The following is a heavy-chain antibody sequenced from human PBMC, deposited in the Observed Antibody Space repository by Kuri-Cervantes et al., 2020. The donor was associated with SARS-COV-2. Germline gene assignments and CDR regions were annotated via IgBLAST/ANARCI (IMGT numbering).Heavy chain of an antibody. CDR3: AKGSAYGSEDYGMDV. CDR2: ISWNSGSI. CDR1: GFTFSSCA. Sequence: SLKISCAASGFTFSSCAMSWVRQAPGKGLEWVSGISWNSGSIGYADSVKGRFTISRDNAKNSLYLQMNSLRAEDTALYYCAKGSAYGSEDYGMDVWGQGTTVTVSS. D-gene: IGHD3-10*01. V-gene: IGHV3-9*01. J-gene: IGHJ6*02.